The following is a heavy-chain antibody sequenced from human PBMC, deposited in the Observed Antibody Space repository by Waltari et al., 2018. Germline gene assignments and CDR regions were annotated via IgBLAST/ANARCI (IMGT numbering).Heavy chain of an antibody. D-gene: IGHD6-13*01. Sequence: QLQLQESGPGLVKPSETLSLTCTVSGGSISSSSYYWGWIRQPPGKGLEWIGSIYYSGSTYYNPSLKSRVTISVDTSKNQFSLKLSSVTAADTAVYYCARVHSSSWYRGYYFDYWGQGTLVTVSS. J-gene: IGHJ4*02. V-gene: IGHV4-39*01. CDR2: IYYSGST. CDR1: GGSISSSSYY. CDR3: ARVHSSSWYRGYYFDY.